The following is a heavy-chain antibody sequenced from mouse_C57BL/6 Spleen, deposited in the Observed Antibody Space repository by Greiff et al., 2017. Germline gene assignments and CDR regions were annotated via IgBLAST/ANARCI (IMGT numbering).Heavy chain of an antibody. Sequence: EVQLQESGGGLVKPGGSLKLSCAASGYTFSSYAMSWVRQTPEKRLEWVATISDGGGYTYYPDNVKGRFTISRDNAKNNLYLQMSHLKSEDAAMYYCAGDDYDEFAYWGQGTLVTVSA. D-gene: IGHD2-4*01. CDR3: AGDDYDEFAY. CDR1: GYTFSSYA. CDR2: ISDGGGYT. V-gene: IGHV5-4*01. J-gene: IGHJ3*01.